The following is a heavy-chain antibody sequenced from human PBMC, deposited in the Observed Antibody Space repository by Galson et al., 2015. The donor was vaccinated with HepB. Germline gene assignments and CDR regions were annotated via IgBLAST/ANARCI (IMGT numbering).Heavy chain of an antibody. J-gene: IGHJ4*02. CDR2: IYSGGST. Sequence: SLRLSCAASGFTVSSNYMSWVRQAPGKGLEWVSVIYSGGSTYYADSVKGRFTISRDNSKNTLYLQMNSLRAEDTAVYYCARLGFTFGGVILDYWGQGTLVTVSS. CDR3: ARLGFTFGGVILDY. D-gene: IGHD3-16*02. V-gene: IGHV3-66*04. CDR1: GFTVSSNY.